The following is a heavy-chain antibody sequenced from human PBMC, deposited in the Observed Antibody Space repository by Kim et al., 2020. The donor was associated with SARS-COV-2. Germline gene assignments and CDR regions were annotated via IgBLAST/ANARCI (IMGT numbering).Heavy chain of an antibody. CDR2: IYYSGST. Sequence: SETLSLTCTVSGGSISSGGYYWSWIRQHPGKGLEWIGYIYYSGSTYYNPSLKSRVTISVDTSKNQFSLKLSSVTAADTAVYYCASNTVTPNYYYYGMDVWGQGTTVTVSS. D-gene: IGHD4-17*01. CDR3: ASNTVTPNYYYYGMDV. CDR1: GGSISSGGYY. J-gene: IGHJ6*02. V-gene: IGHV4-31*03.